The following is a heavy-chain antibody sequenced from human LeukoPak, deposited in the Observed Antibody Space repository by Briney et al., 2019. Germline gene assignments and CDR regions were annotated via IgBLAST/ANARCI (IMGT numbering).Heavy chain of an antibody. J-gene: IGHJ4*02. CDR1: GFTFSSYS. D-gene: IGHD5-24*01. CDR3: ARGGLEMAIIFAHEY. Sequence: PGGSPRLSCAASGFTFSSYSMNWVRQAPGKGLEWVSYISSTSSTIYYADSVKGRFIISRDNAKNSLSLQMNSLRDEDTAVYYCARGGLEMAIIFAHEYWGQGTLVTVSS. V-gene: IGHV3-48*02. CDR2: ISSTSSTI.